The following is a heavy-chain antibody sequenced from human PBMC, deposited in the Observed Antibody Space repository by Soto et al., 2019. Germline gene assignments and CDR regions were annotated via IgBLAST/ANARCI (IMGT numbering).Heavy chain of an antibody. J-gene: IGHJ4*02. CDR1: GFTFSSYG. D-gene: IGHD6-19*01. V-gene: IGHV3-30*18. CDR2: ISYDGSNK. Sequence: SLRLSCAASGFTFSSYGVHWVRQAPGKGLEWVAVISYDGSNKYYADSVKGRFTISRDNSKNTLYLQMNSLRAEDTAVYYCAKDAGVYSSGWYYFGYWGQGTLVTVSS. CDR3: AKDAGVYSSGWYYFGY.